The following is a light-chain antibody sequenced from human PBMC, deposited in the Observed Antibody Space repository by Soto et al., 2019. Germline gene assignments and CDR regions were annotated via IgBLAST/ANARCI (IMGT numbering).Light chain of an antibody. CDR3: LQDYSYPFT. J-gene: IGKJ2*01. CDR1: QGIKNE. Sequence: AIQMTQSPSSLSASVGDRVTITCRASQGIKNELGWYQQKPGKVPHLLISGTSTLQTGVPSRFSGSGSGTDFTLTITSLQPEDFAGYFCLQDYSYPFTFGQGTKLEMK. CDR2: GTS. V-gene: IGKV1-6*01.